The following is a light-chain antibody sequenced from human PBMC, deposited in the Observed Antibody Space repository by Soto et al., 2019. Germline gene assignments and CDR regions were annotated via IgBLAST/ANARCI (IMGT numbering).Light chain of an antibody. J-gene: IGLJ1*01. CDR2: DVS. CDR3: SSYTTSNTRQIV. CDR1: SSDVGGYNY. Sequence: QSALTQPASVSGSPGQSITISCTGTSSDVGGYNYVSWYQHHPGKAPKLMIYDVSNRPSGISNSFSGSKSGNTASLTISGLQPEDEGDYYCSSYTTSNTRQIVFGTGTKVTVL. V-gene: IGLV2-14*03.